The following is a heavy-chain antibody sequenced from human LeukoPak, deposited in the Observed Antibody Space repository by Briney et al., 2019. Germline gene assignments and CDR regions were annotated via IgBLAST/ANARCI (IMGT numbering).Heavy chain of an antibody. J-gene: IGHJ4*02. CDR3: AADPDTTMAFDC. D-gene: IGHD5-18*01. CDR1: GFTFTSSS. CDR2: IVGDSTDT. V-gene: IGHV1-58*02. Sequence: SVKVSCKASGFTFTSSSIQWIRQARGQRLAWIGWIVGDSTDTYYAQRFQERVTIARDMSTSTAYLELSSLRSEDTAVYYCAADPDTTMAFDCWGQGTLVTVSS.